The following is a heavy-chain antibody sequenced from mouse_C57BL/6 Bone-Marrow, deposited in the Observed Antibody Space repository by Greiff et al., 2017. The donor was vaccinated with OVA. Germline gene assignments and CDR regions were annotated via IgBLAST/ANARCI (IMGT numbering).Heavy chain of an antibody. CDR3: ARSHFSRNYFDY. Sequence: EVKLMESGPGLAKPSQPLSLTCSVTGYSITSDYWNWIRKFPGNKLEYMGYISYSASTYYNPSLKSRISITRDTSKNQYYLQLNSVTTADTATYYCARSHFSRNYFDYWGQGTTLTVSS. CDR2: ISYSAST. V-gene: IGHV3-8*01. CDR1: GYSITSDY. D-gene: IGHD2-5*01. J-gene: IGHJ2*01.